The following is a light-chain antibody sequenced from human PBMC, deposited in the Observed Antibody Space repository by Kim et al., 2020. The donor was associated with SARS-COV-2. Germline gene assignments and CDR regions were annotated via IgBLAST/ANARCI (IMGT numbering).Light chain of an antibody. Sequence: IQLTQSPSSLSASVGDRVTITCRASQGISSFLAWYQQKPGKAPMLLIYAASTLQGGVPSRFSGSGSGTDFTLTISSLQPEDFATYYCQHLNSYPRTFGQGTKLEI. V-gene: IGKV1-9*01. CDR3: QHLNSYPRT. CDR2: AAS. CDR1: QGISSF. J-gene: IGKJ2*02.